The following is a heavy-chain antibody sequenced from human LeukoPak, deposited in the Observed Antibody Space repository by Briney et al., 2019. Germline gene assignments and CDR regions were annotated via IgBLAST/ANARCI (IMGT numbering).Heavy chain of an antibody. CDR3: AKDRDPPYFYYIDV. CDR2: IRHDGSKI. CDR1: GFSFRSYG. J-gene: IGHJ6*03. Sequence: GGSLRLSCAASGFSFRSYGMHWVRQAPGRGLEWVAFIRHDGSKIYSADSVKGRFTISRDNSKNTLYLQMNSLRGDDTALYYCAKDRDPPYFYYIDVWGNGTTVIVSS. V-gene: IGHV3-30*02. D-gene: IGHD3-10*01.